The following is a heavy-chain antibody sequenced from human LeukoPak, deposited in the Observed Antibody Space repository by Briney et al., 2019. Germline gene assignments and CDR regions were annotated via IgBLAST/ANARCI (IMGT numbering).Heavy chain of an antibody. J-gene: IGHJ5*02. Sequence: ASVKVSCKASGYTFTSYDINWVRQATGQGLEWMGWMNPNSGNTGYAQKFQGRVTMTRNTSISTAYMELSSLRSEDTAVYCCARGTSGDYSNWFDPWGQGTLVTVSS. V-gene: IGHV1-8*01. CDR3: ARGTSGDYSNWFDP. D-gene: IGHD4-17*01. CDR1: GYTFTSYD. CDR2: MNPNSGNT.